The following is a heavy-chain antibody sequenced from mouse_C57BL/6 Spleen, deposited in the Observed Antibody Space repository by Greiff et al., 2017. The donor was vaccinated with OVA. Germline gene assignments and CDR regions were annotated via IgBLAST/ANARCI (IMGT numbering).Heavy chain of an antibody. Sequence: QVQLQQSGADLARPGASVKMSCKASGYTFTSYTMHWVKQRPGQGLEWIGYINPSSGYTKYNQKFKDKATLTADKSSSTAYMQLSSLTSEDSAVYYCARSDYYGSSYPYWYFDVWGTGTTVTVSS. D-gene: IGHD1-1*01. CDR1: GYTFTSYT. V-gene: IGHV1-4*01. CDR2: INPSSGYT. CDR3: ARSDYYGSSYPYWYFDV. J-gene: IGHJ1*03.